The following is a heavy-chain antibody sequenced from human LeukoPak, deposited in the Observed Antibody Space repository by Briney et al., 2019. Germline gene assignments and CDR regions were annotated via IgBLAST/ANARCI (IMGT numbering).Heavy chain of an antibody. J-gene: IGHJ4*02. V-gene: IGHV4-59*01. Sequence: VEPGGSLRLSCAASGFTFSSYAMSWIRQPPGKGLEWIGYIYYSGSTNYNPSLKSRVTISVDTSKNQFSLKLSSVTAADTAVYYCARGIAVAYKNAYDYWGQGTLVTVSS. CDR3: ARGIAVAYKNAYDY. D-gene: IGHD6-19*01. CDR2: IYYSGST. CDR1: GFTFSSYA.